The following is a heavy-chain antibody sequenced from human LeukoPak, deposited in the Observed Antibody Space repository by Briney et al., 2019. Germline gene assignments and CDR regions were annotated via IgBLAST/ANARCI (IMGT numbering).Heavy chain of an antibody. V-gene: IGHV3-23*01. D-gene: IGHD3-9*01. CDR1: GFTFSSYA. Sequence: PGGSLRLSCAASGFTFSSYAMSWVRQAPGKGLEWVSAISGSGGSTYYADSVKGRFTISRDNSKNTLYLQMNSLRAEDTAVYYCAKEARDILAFYYYYGMDVWGQGTTVTVSS. J-gene: IGHJ6*02. CDR2: ISGSGGST. CDR3: AKEARDILAFYYYYGMDV.